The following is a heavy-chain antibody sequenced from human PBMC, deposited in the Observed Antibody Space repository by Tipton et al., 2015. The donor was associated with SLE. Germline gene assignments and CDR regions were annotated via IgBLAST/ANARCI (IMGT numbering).Heavy chain of an antibody. J-gene: IGHJ2*01. V-gene: IGHV4-34*01. Sequence: TLSLTCAVYGGSLSGYFWSWTRQPPGKGLEWIGEINHSGITNYNPSLKSRVTISVDTSKNQLSLKLTSVTAADTAVYYCARVVLGLRQVGYWYFDLWGRGTLVTVSS. CDR1: GGSLSGYF. CDR3: ARVVLGLRQVGYWYFDL. CDR2: INHSGIT. D-gene: IGHD1-7*01.